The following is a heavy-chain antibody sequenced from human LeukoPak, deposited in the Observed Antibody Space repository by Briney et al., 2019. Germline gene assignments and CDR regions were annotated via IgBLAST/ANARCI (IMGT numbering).Heavy chain of an antibody. V-gene: IGHV1-69*04. Sequence: SVKVSCKASGGTFSSYAISWVRQAPGQGLEWMGRIIPILGIANYAQKFQGRVTITADKSTSTAYMELSSLRSEDTAVYYCARGLHRIAAGVVMGYWGQGTLVTVSS. CDR1: GGTFSSYA. J-gene: IGHJ4*02. CDR3: ARGLHRIAAGVVMGY. CDR2: IIPILGIA. D-gene: IGHD6-13*01.